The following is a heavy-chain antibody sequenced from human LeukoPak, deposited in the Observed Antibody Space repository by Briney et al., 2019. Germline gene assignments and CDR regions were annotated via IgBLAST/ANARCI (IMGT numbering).Heavy chain of an antibody. CDR3: ARDLAVRRGPGDY. Sequence: GASVKVSCKASGYTFTSYGISWVRQAPGQGLEWMGWINTNTGNPTYAQDFTGQFVFSLDTSVSTAYLQISSLKAEDTAVYYCARDLAVRRGPGDYWGQGTLVTVSS. J-gene: IGHJ4*02. V-gene: IGHV7-4-1*02. CDR2: INTNTGNP. D-gene: IGHD3-10*01. CDR1: GYTFTSYG.